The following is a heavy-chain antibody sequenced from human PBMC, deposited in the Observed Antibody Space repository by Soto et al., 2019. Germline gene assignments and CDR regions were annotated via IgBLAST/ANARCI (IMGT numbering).Heavy chain of an antibody. Sequence: PSETLSLTCAFSVGSISSGGYSWSWIRQPPGKGLEWIGYIYHSGSTYYNPSLKSRVTISVDRSKNQFSLKLSSVTAADTAVYYCARSRDELEPGGQRNLVTV. D-gene: IGHD3-3*02. V-gene: IGHV4-30-2*01. CDR3: ARSRDELEP. CDR2: IYHSGST. J-gene: IGHJ5*02. CDR1: VGSISSGGYS.